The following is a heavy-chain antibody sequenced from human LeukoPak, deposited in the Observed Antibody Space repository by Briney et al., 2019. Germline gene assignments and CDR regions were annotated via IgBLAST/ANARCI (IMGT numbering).Heavy chain of an antibody. J-gene: IGHJ4*02. V-gene: IGHV3-7*01. D-gene: IGHD3-3*01. CDR1: GFTFSSYW. Sequence: PGRSLRLSCAASGFTFSSYWMSWVRQAPGRGLEWVANIKQDGSEKYYVDSVKGRFTISRDNAKNSLYLQMNSLRAEDTAVYYCARDHMDFWSGYYILWGQGTLVTVSS. CDR3: ARDHMDFWSGYYIL. CDR2: IKQDGSEK.